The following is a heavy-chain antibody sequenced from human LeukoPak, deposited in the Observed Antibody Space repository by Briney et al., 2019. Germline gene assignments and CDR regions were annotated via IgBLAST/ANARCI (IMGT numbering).Heavy chain of an antibody. D-gene: IGHD3-22*01. V-gene: IGHV3-11*01. CDR3: ARVYGSGYLYYYYAMDV. CDR2: ISSSGSTI. Sequence: PGGSLRLSCAASGFTFSDYYMSWIRLAPGKGLEWVSYISSSGSTIYYADSVKGRFTISRDNAKNSLYLQMNSLRAEDTAVYYCARVYGSGYLYYYYAMDVWGQGTTVTVSS. CDR1: GFTFSDYY. J-gene: IGHJ6*02.